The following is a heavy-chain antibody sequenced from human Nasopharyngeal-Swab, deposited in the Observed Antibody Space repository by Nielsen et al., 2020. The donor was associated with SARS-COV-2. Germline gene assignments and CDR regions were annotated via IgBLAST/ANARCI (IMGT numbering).Heavy chain of an antibody. CDR1: GGSITSYY. CDR2: IYTSGST. V-gene: IGHV4-4*07. D-gene: IGHD3-22*01. J-gene: IGHJ4*02. CDR3: ARGHYDSSGYYPH. Sequence: SETLSLTCTVSGGSITSYYWSWIRQPAGKGLEWIGRIYTSGSTNYNPSLKSRVTMSLDMSKNQFSLKLSSVTAADTAVYYCARGHYDSSGYYPHWGQGTLVTVSS.